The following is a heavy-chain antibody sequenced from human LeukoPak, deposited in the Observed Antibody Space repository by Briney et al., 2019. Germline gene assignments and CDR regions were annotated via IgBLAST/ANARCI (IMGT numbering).Heavy chain of an antibody. CDR3: ARQYYYDSSGYWD. CDR1: GGSISSGNYY. Sequence: SQTLSLTCTVSGGSISSGNYYWSWIRQPAGKELEWLGRVHSSGNTNYNPSLKSRVTISVDTSKNQFSLRLRSVTAADTAVYYCARQYYYDSSGYWDWGQGTLVTVSS. D-gene: IGHD3-22*01. J-gene: IGHJ4*02. V-gene: IGHV4-61*02. CDR2: VHSSGNT.